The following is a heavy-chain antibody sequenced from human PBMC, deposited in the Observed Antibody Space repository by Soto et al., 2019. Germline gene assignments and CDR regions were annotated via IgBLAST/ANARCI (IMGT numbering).Heavy chain of an antibody. Sequence: PGGSLRLSCAASGFTFRSFTMNWVRQAPGKGLELVSTISINSAYIYYTDALRGRFTISRDNAKNSLHLQMNSLRAEYTAVYYCTRDASRDSSARGWFDPWGPGTLVTVSS. D-gene: IGHD6-13*01. J-gene: IGHJ5*02. CDR2: ISINSAYI. CDR1: GFTFRSFT. V-gene: IGHV3-21*01. CDR3: TRDASRDSSARGWFDP.